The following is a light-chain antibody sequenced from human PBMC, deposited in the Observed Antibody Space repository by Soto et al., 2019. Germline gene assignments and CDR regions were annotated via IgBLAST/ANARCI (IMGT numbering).Light chain of an antibody. CDR2: GAS. J-gene: IGKJ1*01. V-gene: IGKV1-5*01. CDR1: QSISTY. Sequence: DIQMTQSPSTRSATVGDRVTITCRASQSISTYLAWYQQKAGKAPKLLIYGASSLESGVPSRFSGSGSGTEFTLTISSLQPDDFATYYCQQYNSYSWTFGQGTKV. CDR3: QQYNSYSWT.